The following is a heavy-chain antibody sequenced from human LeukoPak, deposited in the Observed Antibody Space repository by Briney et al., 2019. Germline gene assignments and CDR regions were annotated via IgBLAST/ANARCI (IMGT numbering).Heavy chain of an antibody. Sequence: GGSLRLSCAASGFTFSSYWMTWVRQAPGKGLEWVANIKQDGSERYYVDSVKDRFTISRDNAKNSLYLQMNSLRVEDTAVYYCAREDYGDYLDYWGQGTLVTVSS. J-gene: IGHJ4*02. CDR1: GFTFSSYW. D-gene: IGHD4-17*01. CDR3: AREDYGDYLDY. V-gene: IGHV3-7*01. CDR2: IKQDGSER.